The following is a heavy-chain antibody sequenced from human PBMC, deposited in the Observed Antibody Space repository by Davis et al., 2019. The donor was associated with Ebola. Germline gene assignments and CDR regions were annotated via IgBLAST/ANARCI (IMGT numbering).Heavy chain of an antibody. CDR3: ARARSGYYSGGDY. CDR2: ISYDGSNK. D-gene: IGHD3-22*01. J-gene: IGHJ4*02. V-gene: IGHV3-30*03. CDR1: GFTFSVYY. Sequence: GGSLRLSCAASGFTFSVYYMSWIRQAPGKGLEWVAVISYDGSNKYYADSVKGRFTISRDNSKNTLYLQMNSLRAEDTAVYYCARARSGYYSGGDYWGQGTLVTVSS.